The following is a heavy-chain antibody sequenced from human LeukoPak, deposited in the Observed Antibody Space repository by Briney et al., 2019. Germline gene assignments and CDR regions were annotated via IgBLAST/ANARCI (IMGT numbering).Heavy chain of an antibody. D-gene: IGHD6-19*01. CDR1: GGSISSSSYY. CDR3: ARLTPYSSVTPDY. CDR2: IYYSGST. J-gene: IGHJ4*02. Sequence: SSETLSLTCTVSGGSISSSSYYWGWIRQPPGKVLEWIGSIYYSGSTYYNPSLKSRVTISVDTSKNQFSLKLSSVTAADTAVYYCARLTPYSSVTPDYWGQGTLVTVSS. V-gene: IGHV4-39*01.